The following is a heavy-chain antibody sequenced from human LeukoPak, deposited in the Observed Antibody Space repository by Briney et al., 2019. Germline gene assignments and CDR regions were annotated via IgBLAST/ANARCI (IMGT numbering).Heavy chain of an antibody. V-gene: IGHV3-30*04. D-gene: IGHD6-6*01. J-gene: IGHJ4*02. CDR3: ARVVRSYYFDY. Sequence: GGSLRLSCAASGCTFSRHAMHWVRQAPGKGLEWVAVISYDGSNKYYADSVKGRFTISRDNAKNSLYLQMNSLRAEDTAVYYCARVVRSYYFDYWGQGTLVTVSS. CDR1: GCTFSRHA. CDR2: ISYDGSNK.